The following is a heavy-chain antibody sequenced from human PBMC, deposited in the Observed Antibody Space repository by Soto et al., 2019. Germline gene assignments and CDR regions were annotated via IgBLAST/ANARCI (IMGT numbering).Heavy chain of an antibody. Sequence: GESLKISCKGSGYSFTSYWISWVRQMPGKGLEWMGRIDPSDSYTNYSPSFQGHVTISADKSISTAYLQWSSLKASDTAMYYCARVSITIFGVANNWFDPWGQGTLVTVSS. D-gene: IGHD3-3*01. CDR1: GYSFTSYW. J-gene: IGHJ5*02. V-gene: IGHV5-10-1*01. CDR3: ARVSITIFGVANNWFDP. CDR2: IDPSDSYT.